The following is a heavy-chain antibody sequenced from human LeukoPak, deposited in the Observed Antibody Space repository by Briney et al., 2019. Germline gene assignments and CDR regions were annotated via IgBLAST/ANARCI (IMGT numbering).Heavy chain of an antibody. CDR2: IILIFGTA. CDR1: GGTFSSCA. Sequence: GASVKVSCKASGGTFSSCAISWVRQAPGQGLEWMGGIILIFGTANYAQKFQGRVTITADESTSTAYMELSSLRSEDTAVYYCATPVEESSGWPYGMDVWGQGTTVTVSS. D-gene: IGHD6-19*01. V-gene: IGHV1-69*13. CDR3: ATPVEESSGWPYGMDV. J-gene: IGHJ6*02.